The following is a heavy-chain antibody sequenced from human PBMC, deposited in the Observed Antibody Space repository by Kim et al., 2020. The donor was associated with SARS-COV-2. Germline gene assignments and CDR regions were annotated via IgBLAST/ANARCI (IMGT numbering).Heavy chain of an antibody. D-gene: IGHD3-10*01. CDR3: ARGHSYLWFGELQYFQH. Sequence: KSRVTISVDTSKNQFSLKLSSVTAADTAVYYCARGHSYLWFGELQYFQHWGQGTLVTVSS. V-gene: IGHV4-34*01. J-gene: IGHJ1*01.